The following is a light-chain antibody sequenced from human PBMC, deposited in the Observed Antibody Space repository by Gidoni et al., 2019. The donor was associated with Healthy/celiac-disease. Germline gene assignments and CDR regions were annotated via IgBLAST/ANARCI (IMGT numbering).Light chain of an antibody. J-gene: IGKJ2*01. CDR1: QSISSY. CDR2: AAS. Sequence: DIQMTQSPSSLSASVGDRVIITCRASQSISSYLNWYQQKPGKAPKLLIYAASSLQSRVPSRFSGSGSGTDFTLTISSLQPEDFATYYCQQSYSTPYTFGQRTKLEIK. CDR3: QQSYSTPYT. V-gene: IGKV1-39*01.